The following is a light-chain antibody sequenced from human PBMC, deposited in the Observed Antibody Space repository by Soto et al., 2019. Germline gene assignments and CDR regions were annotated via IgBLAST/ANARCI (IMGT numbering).Light chain of an antibody. Sequence: QSALTQPASVSGSPGQSITISCTGTSSDVGGYNYVSWYQQHPGKAPKLMIYDVSNRPSGVSNRFSGSKSDNTASLTISGLQAEDEADYYCSSYTSSSTLGYVFGTGTKVTVL. CDR3: SSYTSSSTLGYV. CDR1: SSDVGGYNY. V-gene: IGLV2-14*01. CDR2: DVS. J-gene: IGLJ1*01.